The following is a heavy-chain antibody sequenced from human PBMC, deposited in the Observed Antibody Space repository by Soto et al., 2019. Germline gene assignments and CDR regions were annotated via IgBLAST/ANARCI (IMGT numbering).Heavy chain of an antibody. D-gene: IGHD4-17*01. J-gene: IGHJ3*02. CDR1: GGSISRYY. CDR3: ARERGGIDYGGNAGAFEI. V-gene: IGHV4-59*01. Sequence: SETLSLTCTVSGGSISRYYWSWIRQPPGKGLEWIGYIYYSGSTNYNPSLENPVTISVDTSKNQFSLKLSSVTAADTAVYYCARERGGIDYGGNAGAFEIWGQGTMVTVSS. CDR2: IYYSGST.